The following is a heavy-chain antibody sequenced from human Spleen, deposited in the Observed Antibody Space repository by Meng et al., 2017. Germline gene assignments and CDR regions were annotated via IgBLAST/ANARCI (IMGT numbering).Heavy chain of an antibody. J-gene: IGHJ4*02. CDR2: VSHDGNSG. V-gene: IGHV3-30-3*01. Sequence: QIQLVESGGGVVQPGGSLRLSCATSGFTFTDYAMHWVRQAPGKGPQWVAIVSHDGNSGCYADSVKGRFSVSRDNFKNIQFLHMNSLRPEDTALYYCARGNPGELEPFDYWGQGTLVTVSS. D-gene: IGHD1-26*01. CDR1: GFTFTDYA. CDR3: ARGNPGELEPFDY.